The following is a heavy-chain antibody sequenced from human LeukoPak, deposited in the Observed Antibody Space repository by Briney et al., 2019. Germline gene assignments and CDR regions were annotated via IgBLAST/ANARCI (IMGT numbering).Heavy chain of an antibody. CDR1: GFTFDDYA. V-gene: IGHV3-9*03. D-gene: IGHD5-24*01. J-gene: IGHJ4*02. Sequence: QSGRSLRLSCAASGFTFDDYAMHWVRQAPGKGLEWVSSISWNSGNIGYADSVKGRFTISRDNAKISLYLQMNSLRAEDMALYYCAKATVEMATIPSLDYWGQGTLVTVSS. CDR3: AKATVEMATIPSLDY. CDR2: ISWNSGNI.